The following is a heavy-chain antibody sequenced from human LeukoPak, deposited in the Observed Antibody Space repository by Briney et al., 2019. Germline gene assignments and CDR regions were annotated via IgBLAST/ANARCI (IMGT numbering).Heavy chain of an antibody. J-gene: IGHJ4*02. D-gene: IGHD6-19*01. CDR3: ASDKPMYSSGSYVIAY. CDR1: GYTFTSYG. CDR2: INPNSGGT. V-gene: IGHV1-2*02. Sequence: ASVKLSCKASGYTFTSYGISWVRQAPGQGLEWMGSINPNSGGTNYAQKFQGRVTITRDTSISTAYMELNRLRSDDTAVYYCASDKPMYSSGSYVIAYWGQGTLVTVSS.